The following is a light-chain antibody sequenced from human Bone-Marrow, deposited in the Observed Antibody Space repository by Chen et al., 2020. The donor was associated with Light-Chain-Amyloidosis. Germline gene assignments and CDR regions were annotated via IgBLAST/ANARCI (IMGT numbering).Light chain of an antibody. J-gene: IGKJ1*01. CDR3: QQYGSSPRT. V-gene: IGKV3-20*01. CDR1: QSVSGSY. Sequence: EIVLTQSPRTLSLSPGERATLSCRASQSVSGSYLAWYQHKPGQAPRLLIYAASGRATGIPDRFRGSGSGTDFTLTISRLEPEDFAVYYCQQYGSSPRTFGQGTKVEIK. CDR2: AAS.